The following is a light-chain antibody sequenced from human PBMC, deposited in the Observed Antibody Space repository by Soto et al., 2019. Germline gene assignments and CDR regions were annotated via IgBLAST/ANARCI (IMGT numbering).Light chain of an antibody. V-gene: IGLV2-14*01. Sequence: QSVLTQPVSVSGSPGQSITISCTGTSSDVGGYNYVSWYQQHPGKAPKLMIYDVSNRPSGVSNRFSGSKSGNTASLTISGLQAEDEADYYCSSYTSSSTLSYVFGTGTKVTV. CDR1: SSDVGGYNY. CDR2: DVS. J-gene: IGLJ1*01. CDR3: SSYTSSSTLSYV.